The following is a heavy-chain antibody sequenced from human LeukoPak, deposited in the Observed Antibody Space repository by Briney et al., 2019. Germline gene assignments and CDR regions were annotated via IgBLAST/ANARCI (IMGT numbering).Heavy chain of an antibody. CDR3: ARRRGYSYGWNFYFDY. D-gene: IGHD5-18*01. V-gene: IGHV4-34*01. J-gene: IGHJ4*02. CDR2: INHSGST. CDR1: GGSFSGYY. Sequence: SETLSLTCAVYGGSFSGYYWSWIRQPPGKGLEWIGEINHSGSTNYNPSLKSRVTISVDTSKNQFSLKLSSVTAADTAVYYCARRRGYSYGWNFYFDYWGQGTLVTVSS.